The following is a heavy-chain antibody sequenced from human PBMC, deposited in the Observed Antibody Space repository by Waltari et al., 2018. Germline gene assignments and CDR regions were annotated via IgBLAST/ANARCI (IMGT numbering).Heavy chain of an antibody. CDR1: GGSISSGSYY. V-gene: IGHV4-61*02. J-gene: IGHJ3*02. CDR2: IYTSGST. D-gene: IGHD4-17*01. CDR3: ARLVDYGDYGGVGAFDI. Sequence: QVQLQESGPGLVKPSQTLSLTCTVSGGSISSGSYYWSWIRQPAGKGLEWIGRIYTSGSTNYNPSLKSRVTISVDTSKNQFSLKLSSVTAADTAVYYCARLVDYGDYGGVGAFDIWGQGTMVTVSS.